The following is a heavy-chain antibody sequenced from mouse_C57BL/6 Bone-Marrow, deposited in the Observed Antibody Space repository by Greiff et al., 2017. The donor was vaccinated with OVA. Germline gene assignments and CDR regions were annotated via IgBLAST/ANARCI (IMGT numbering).Heavy chain of an antibody. CDR2: INSDGGST. CDR3: ARGITTVVAGDWYFDV. J-gene: IGHJ1*03. V-gene: IGHV5-2*01. Sequence: EVQRVESGGGLVQPGESLKLSCESNEYEFPSHDMSWVRKTPEKRLELVAAINSDGGSTYYPDTMERRFIISRDNTKKTLYLQMSSLRSEDTALYYCARGITTVVAGDWYFDVWGTGTTVTVSS. CDR1: EYEFPSHD. D-gene: IGHD1-1*01.